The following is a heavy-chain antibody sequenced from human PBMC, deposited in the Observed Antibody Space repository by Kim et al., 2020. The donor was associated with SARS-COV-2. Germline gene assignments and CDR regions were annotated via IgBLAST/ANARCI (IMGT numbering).Heavy chain of an antibody. CDR1: GLTFRGYW. Sequence: GGSLRLSCAASGLTFRGYWMHWVRQVPGKGLVWVSRVNSDGSSTSYADSVKGRFTISRDDAKNTLYLQMTSLRDEDTAVYYCARRAYSSGWWYFDYWGQGMLVTVSS. V-gene: IGHV3-74*01. CDR3: ARRAYSSGWWYFDY. D-gene: IGHD6-19*01. J-gene: IGHJ4*02. CDR2: VNSDGSST.